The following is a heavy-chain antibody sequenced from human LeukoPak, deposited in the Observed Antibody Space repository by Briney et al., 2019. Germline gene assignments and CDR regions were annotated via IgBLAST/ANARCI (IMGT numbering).Heavy chain of an antibody. D-gene: IGHD6-19*01. CDR2: IYYSGST. CDR3: ASSPKYSSGWYDYYYYGMDV. CDR1: GASLRGSY. V-gene: IGHV4-59*01. J-gene: IGHJ6*02. Sequence: TSETLSLTCTVSGASLRGSYWSWIRQPPGKGLEWIGYIYYSGSTNYNPSLKSRVTISVDTSKNQFSLKLSSVTAADTAVYYCASSPKYSSGWYDYYYYGMDVWGQGTTVTVSS.